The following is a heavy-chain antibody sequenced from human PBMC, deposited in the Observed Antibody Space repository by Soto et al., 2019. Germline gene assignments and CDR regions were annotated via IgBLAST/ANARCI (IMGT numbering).Heavy chain of an antibody. CDR3: AKAIDYDFWSGTRDDAFDI. D-gene: IGHD3-3*01. CDR2: ISGSGGST. V-gene: IGHV3-23*01. CDR1: GFTFSSYA. J-gene: IGHJ3*02. Sequence: EVQLLESGGGLVQPGGSLRLSCAASGFTFSSYAMSWVRQAPGKGLEWVSAISGSGGSTYYADSVKDRFTIYRDNSKNPLYLQMNSLRAEDTAVYYCAKAIDYDFWSGTRDDAFDIWGQGTIVTVSS.